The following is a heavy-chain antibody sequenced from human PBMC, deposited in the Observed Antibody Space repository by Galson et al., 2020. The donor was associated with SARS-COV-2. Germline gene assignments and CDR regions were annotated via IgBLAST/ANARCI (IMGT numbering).Heavy chain of an antibody. CDR1: GGSLRGSY. D-gene: IGHD2-21*01. Sequence: SETLSLTCGVFGGSLRGSYWSWLRQAPGKGPEWIGEINPSGRTNYNPSLKGRVVMSVDPSKDQFSLKLSAVTAADTARYYCASLFFDYWGQGILVTVAS. CDR2: INPSGRT. V-gene: IGHV4-34*01. J-gene: IGHJ4*02. CDR3: ASLFFDY.